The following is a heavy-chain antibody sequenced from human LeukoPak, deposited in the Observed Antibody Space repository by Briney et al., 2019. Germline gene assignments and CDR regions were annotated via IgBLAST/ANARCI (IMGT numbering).Heavy chain of an antibody. CDR2: IYYSGST. CDR1: GGSISSSSYY. D-gene: IGHD1-1*01. Sequence: SETLSLTCTVSGGSISSSSYYWGWIRQPPGKGLEWIGSIYYSGSTYYNPSLKSRVTISVDTSKNQFSLKLSSVTAADTAVYYCARRGRTLLERRPFDYWGQGTLVTVSS. CDR3: ARRGRTLLERRPFDY. V-gene: IGHV4-39*01. J-gene: IGHJ4*02.